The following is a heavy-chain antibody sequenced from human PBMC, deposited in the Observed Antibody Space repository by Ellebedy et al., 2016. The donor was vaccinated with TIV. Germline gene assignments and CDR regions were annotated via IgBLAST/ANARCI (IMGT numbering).Heavy chain of an antibody. CDR1: GFTFTTYG. Sequence: GESLKISCAASGFTFTTYGMHWVRQAPGKGLEWVSVISFDTNVKYYADSVKGRFPISRENSKNTVYLQMNSLRAEDTAVYYCAKGLVSPYDSSGYYGEGDAFDIWGQGTMVTVSS. CDR3: AKGLVSPYDSSGYYGEGDAFDI. D-gene: IGHD3-22*01. V-gene: IGHV3-30*18. J-gene: IGHJ3*02. CDR2: ISFDTNVK.